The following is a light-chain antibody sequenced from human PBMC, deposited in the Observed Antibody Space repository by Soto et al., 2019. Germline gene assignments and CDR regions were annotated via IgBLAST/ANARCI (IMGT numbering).Light chain of an antibody. J-gene: IGKJ1*01. CDR3: QQSYSTPRT. Sequence: EIVLTQSPATLSVSPGERATLSCRASQSVSRDLAWYQQKPGQAPRLLIYGASTRAPSIPARFSGSGSGTDFTLTISSLQPEDFATYYCQQSYSTPRTFGQGTKVDIK. CDR1: QSVSRD. V-gene: IGKV3-15*01. CDR2: GAS.